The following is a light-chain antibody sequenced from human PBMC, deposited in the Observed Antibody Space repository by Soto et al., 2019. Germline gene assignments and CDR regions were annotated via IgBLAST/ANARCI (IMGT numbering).Light chain of an antibody. CDR1: SSNVGSYNL. Sequence: QSVLTQPASASETPGQSITISCTGTSSNVGSYNLVSWYQQHPGKVPKLVFYDVSNRPSGVSARSSGSTSGNTASLTIAGLQVEDEAYYYCCSKSGGTSVIFGGGTKLTVL. V-gene: IGLV2-23*02. CDR2: DVS. CDR3: CSKSGGTSVI. J-gene: IGLJ2*01.